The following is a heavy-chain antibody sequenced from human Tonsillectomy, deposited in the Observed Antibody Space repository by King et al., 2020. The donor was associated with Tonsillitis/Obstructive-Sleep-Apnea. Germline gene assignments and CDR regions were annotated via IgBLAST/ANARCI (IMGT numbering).Heavy chain of an antibody. CDR1: GGSISSSSYY. CDR3: ARHLAEGVAARPGYYYYGRDV. Sequence: QLQESGPGLVKPSETLSLTCIVSGGSISSSSYYWGWIRQPPGKGLEWIGSIYYTGSTYYNPSLKSRVTISVDTSKNQVSLKLSSVTAAETAVYYCARHLAEGVAARPGYYYYGRDVWGQGTTVTVSS. D-gene: IGHD6-6*01. CDR2: IYYTGST. J-gene: IGHJ6*02. V-gene: IGHV4-39*01.